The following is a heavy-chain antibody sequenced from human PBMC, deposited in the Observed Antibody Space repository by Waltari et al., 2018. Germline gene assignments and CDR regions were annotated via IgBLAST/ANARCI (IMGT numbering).Heavy chain of an antibody. J-gene: IGHJ3*02. D-gene: IGHD3-22*01. CDR1: GFRFSHYW. Sequence: EVQLVESGGGLVQPGGSLRLSCAASGFRFSHYWMGWVRQAPGKGLEWVADIKGDGSRKYYLDSVLGRFSISRDNTKNSVDLQMNSLRAEDTAVYYCARDDSSSGSYDAFDIWGQGTIVAVSS. CDR2: IKGDGSRK. CDR3: ARDDSSSGSYDAFDI. V-gene: IGHV3-7*01.